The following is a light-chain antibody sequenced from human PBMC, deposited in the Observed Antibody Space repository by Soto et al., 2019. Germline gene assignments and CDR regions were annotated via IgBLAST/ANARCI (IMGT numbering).Light chain of an antibody. J-gene: IGKJ1*01. CDR2: GVS. Sequence: EIILTQSPGTLALSPGDGATLSCRASQTVNRNYLAWYHQRPGQPPWLLIYGVSNRASGVPDRFSGDGSGTEFTLTIGRLDPGDFGVYYCQQYIDSPRTFGQGTRVEVK. CDR3: QQYIDSPRT. CDR1: QTVNRNY. V-gene: IGKV3-20*01.